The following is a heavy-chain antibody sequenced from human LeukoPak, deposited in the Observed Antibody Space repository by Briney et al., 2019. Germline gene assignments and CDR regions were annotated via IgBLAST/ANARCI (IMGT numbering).Heavy chain of an antibody. CDR2: ISGSGGST. J-gene: IGHJ1*01. D-gene: IGHD2-15*01. CDR1: GFTFSSYA. CDR3: AKDDCSGGSCYPAYSQH. Sequence: PGGSLRLSCAASGFTFSSYAMSWVRQAPGKGLEWVSAISGSGGSTYYADSVKGRFTISRDNSKNTLYLQMNSLRAEDTAVYYCAKDDCSGGSCYPAYSQHWGQGTLVTVSS. V-gene: IGHV3-23*01.